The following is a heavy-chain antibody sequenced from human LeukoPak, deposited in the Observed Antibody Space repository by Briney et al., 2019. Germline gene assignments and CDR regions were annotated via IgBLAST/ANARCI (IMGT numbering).Heavy chain of an antibody. Sequence: GGSLRLSCAVSGFTFSSYGMHWVRQAPGKGLGWVAFIRYDGSSEYYADSVKGRFTISRDNSKNTLYLQMNNLRTDDTAVYYCAKDPRGGYGSGSPRDWGQGTLVTVSS. V-gene: IGHV3-30*02. CDR2: IRYDGSSE. J-gene: IGHJ4*02. CDR1: GFTFSSYG. CDR3: AKDPRGGYGSGSPRD. D-gene: IGHD3-10*01.